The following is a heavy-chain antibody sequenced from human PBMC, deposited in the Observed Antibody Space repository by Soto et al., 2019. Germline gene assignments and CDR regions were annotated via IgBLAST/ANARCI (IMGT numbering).Heavy chain of an antibody. CDR1: GGTFSSYA. V-gene: IGHV1-69*06. CDR2: IIPIFGTA. D-gene: IGHD3-10*01. CDR3: ARDYYGSGSYSAYYYYYGMDV. Sequence: SVKVSCKASGGTFSSYAISWVRQAPGQGLEWMGGIIPIFGTANYAQKFQGRVTITADKSTSTAYMALSSLRSEDTAVYYCARDYYGSGSYSAYYYYYGMDVWGQGPTVTVSS. J-gene: IGHJ6*02.